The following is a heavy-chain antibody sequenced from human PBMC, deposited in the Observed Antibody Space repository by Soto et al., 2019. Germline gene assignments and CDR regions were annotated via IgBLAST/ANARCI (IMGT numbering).Heavy chain of an antibody. D-gene: IGHD5-18*01. Sequence: SETLSLTCTVSGGSISSYYWSWIRQPPGKGLEWIGYIYYSGSTNYNPSLKSRVTISVDTSKNQFSLKLSSVTAADTAVYYCARTAMGNFDYWGQGTLVTVSS. J-gene: IGHJ4*02. CDR1: GGSISSYY. V-gene: IGHV4-59*12. CDR3: ARTAMGNFDY. CDR2: IYYSGST.